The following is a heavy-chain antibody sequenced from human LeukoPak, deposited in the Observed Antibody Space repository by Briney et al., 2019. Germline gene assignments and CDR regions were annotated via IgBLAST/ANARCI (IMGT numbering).Heavy chain of an antibody. D-gene: IGHD1-14*01. CDR3: AKPARTDYADY. Sequence: GGSLSLSWADSGFTFDDYAMHWVRQAPGKVLEWVSRISWKSGNIGYAASVKGRFTISRDNSKNTLYRQVNSLRAEDTAVYYCAKPARTDYADYWGQGTLVTVSS. CDR2: ISWKSGNI. CDR1: GFTFDDYA. J-gene: IGHJ4*02. V-gene: IGHV3-9*01.